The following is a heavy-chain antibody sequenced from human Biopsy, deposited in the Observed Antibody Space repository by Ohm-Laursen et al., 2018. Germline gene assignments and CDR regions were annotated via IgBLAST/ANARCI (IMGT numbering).Heavy chain of an antibody. D-gene: IGHD2-15*01. CDR1: GKTFSDYQ. Sequence: SETPSLTWAVFGKTFSDYQWSWIRQPPGKGLEWIGQINQAGTTNYNPSLKSRVSISADASKYEFSLRLTSVTAADTAVYLCGNEVHGRDYWGLGAQVTVSS. J-gene: IGHJ4*02. V-gene: IGHV4-34*08. CDR3: GNEVHGRDY. CDR2: INQAGTT.